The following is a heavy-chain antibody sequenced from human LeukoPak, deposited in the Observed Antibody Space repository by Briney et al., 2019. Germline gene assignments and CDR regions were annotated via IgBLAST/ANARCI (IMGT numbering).Heavy chain of an antibody. D-gene: IGHD3-22*01. V-gene: IGHV3-21*01. Sequence: GGSLRLSWAASGXTFSSYSMNCVRQAPGKGLEWVSSISSSSSSYIYYADSVKGRFTISRDNAKNSLYLQMNSLRAEDTAVYYCARDKAYYYDSSGYYYPLDYYYGMDVWGQGTTVTVSS. J-gene: IGHJ6*02. CDR2: ISSSSSSYI. CDR3: ARDKAYYYDSSGYYYPLDYYYGMDV. CDR1: GXTFSSYS.